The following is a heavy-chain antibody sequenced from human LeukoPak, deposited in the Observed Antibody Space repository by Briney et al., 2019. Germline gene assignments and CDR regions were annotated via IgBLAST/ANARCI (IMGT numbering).Heavy chain of an antibody. CDR3: AKRGTACTSTRCNIDY. CDR1: GFTFSSYA. V-gene: IGHV3-23*01. D-gene: IGHD2-2*01. CDR2: ISGGGDGT. Sequence: GGSLRLSCVASGFTFSSYAMNWVRQAPGKGLEWVSGISGGGDGTYYADSAKGRFTISRDNSKNTLYLQMTSLRAEDTAIYYYAKRGTACTSTRCNIDYWGQGTLVTVSS. J-gene: IGHJ4*02.